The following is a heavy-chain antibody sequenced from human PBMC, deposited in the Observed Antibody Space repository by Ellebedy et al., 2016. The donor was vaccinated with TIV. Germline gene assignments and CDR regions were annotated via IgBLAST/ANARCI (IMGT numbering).Heavy chain of an antibody. CDR2: ISYDGKNK. J-gene: IGHJ3*02. CDR3: ANHGDYGGALDI. V-gene: IGHV3-30*18. CDR1: GFTFSRYG. Sequence: GESLKISCAASGFTFSRYGMHWVRQAPGKGLEWVAVISYDGKNKYYADSLKGRFTISRDNSKNTLYLQINSLRAEDTAVYYSANHGDYGGALDIWGQGTMVTVFS. D-gene: IGHD4-17*01.